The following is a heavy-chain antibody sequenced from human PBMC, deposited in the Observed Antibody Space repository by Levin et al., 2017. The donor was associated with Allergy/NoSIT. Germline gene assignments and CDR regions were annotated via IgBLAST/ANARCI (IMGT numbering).Heavy chain of an antibody. V-gene: IGHV5-51*01. J-gene: IGHJ6*02. D-gene: IGHD7-27*01. CDR1: GYRFSDYW. CDR3: ARRQGLIGDGFYYALDV. Sequence: PGESLKISCQGSGYRFSDYWIGWVRQMPGKGLEWVGIIFPGHSDTRYSPSFQGQVTISADNSVNTAYLQWSNLKASDTAIYYCARRQGLIGDGFYYALDVWGQGTTVTVSS. CDR2: IFPGHSDT.